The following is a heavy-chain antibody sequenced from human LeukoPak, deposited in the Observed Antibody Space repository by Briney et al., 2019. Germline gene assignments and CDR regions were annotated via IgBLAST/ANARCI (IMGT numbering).Heavy chain of an antibody. CDR2: ISYDGSNK. CDR1: GFTFSSYG. J-gene: IGHJ6*02. Sequence: GGSLRLPCAASGFTFSSYGMHWVRQAPGEGLEWVAVISYDGSNKYYADSVKVRFTISRDKSKNTLYLQMNSLRAEDTAVYYCAKATPRRSYYYYGMDVRGQGTTGTVS. CDR3: AKATPRRSYYYYGMDV. V-gene: IGHV3-30*18. D-gene: IGHD3-3*01.